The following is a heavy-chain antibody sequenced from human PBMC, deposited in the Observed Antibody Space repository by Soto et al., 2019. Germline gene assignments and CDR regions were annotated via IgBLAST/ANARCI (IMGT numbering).Heavy chain of an antibody. Sequence: QVQLVESGGGLVEPGGSLRLSCAASGFSVGDNYMTWIRQAPGKGLEWLSYSSSSGGYTNYADSVKSRFTISRDNAKNSLYLQMDSLRAEDTAVYFCARSSGRRHVFTFDYGLDVWGQGTTVTVSS. CDR3: ARSSGRRHVFTFDYGLDV. CDR2: SSSSGGYT. CDR1: GFSVGDNY. V-gene: IGHV3-11*06. J-gene: IGHJ6*02. D-gene: IGHD3-16*01.